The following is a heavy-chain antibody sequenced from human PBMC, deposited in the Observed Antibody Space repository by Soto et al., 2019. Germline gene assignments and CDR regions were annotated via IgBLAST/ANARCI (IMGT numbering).Heavy chain of an antibody. D-gene: IGHD6-19*01. CDR1: GFTFDDYA. Sequence: EVQVVESGGGLVQPGRSLRLSCAASGFTFDDYAMHWVRQAPGKGLEWVSGISWNSGSIGYADSVKGRFTISRDNAKNSLYLQMNSLRAEDTALYYCAKGSSGSIDYWGQGTLVTVSS. J-gene: IGHJ4*02. CDR3: AKGSSGSIDY. V-gene: IGHV3-9*01. CDR2: ISWNSGSI.